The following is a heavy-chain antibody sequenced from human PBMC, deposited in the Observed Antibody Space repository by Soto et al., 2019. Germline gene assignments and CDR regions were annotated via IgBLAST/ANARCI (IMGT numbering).Heavy chain of an antibody. J-gene: IGHJ6*02. CDR1: GFTFSSYA. V-gene: IGHV3-30-3*01. CDR3: ARDTLWFGELLPYYYYYGMDV. D-gene: IGHD3-10*01. CDR2: ISYDGSNK. Sequence: GGSLRLSCAASGFTFSSYAMHWVRQAPGKGLEWVAVISYDGSNKYYADSVKGRFTISRDNSKNTLYLQMNSLRAEDTAVYYCARDTLWFGELLPYYYYYGMDVWGQGTTVTVSS.